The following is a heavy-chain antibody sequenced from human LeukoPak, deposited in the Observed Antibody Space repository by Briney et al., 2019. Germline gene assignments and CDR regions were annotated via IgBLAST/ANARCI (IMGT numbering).Heavy chain of an antibody. CDR2: ISRNGDTT. J-gene: IGHJ3*02. CDR1: GFTFSTFP. V-gene: IGHV3-64D*06. Sequence: PGGSLRLSCSASGFTFSTFPMHWVRQAPGKGLEYFSAISRNGDTTYYADSVKGRFTISRDNSKNTLYLQMSSLRPEDTAVYYCVKALTDDAFDIWGQGTMDTVSS. CDR3: VKALTDDAFDI.